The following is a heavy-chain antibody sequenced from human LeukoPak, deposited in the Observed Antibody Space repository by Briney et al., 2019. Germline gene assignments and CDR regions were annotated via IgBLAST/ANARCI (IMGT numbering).Heavy chain of an antibody. D-gene: IGHD6-13*01. J-gene: IGHJ4*02. CDR2: ISGSGGST. Sequence: GGSLRLSCAASGFTFSSYAMSWVRQAPGKGLEWVSAISGSGGSTYYADSVKGRFTISRDNSKNTLYLQMNSLRAEDTAVYYCAKDSKRQLVGFYFDYWGQGTLVTVSS. CDR3: AKDSKRQLVGFYFDY. CDR1: GFTFSSYA. V-gene: IGHV3-23*01.